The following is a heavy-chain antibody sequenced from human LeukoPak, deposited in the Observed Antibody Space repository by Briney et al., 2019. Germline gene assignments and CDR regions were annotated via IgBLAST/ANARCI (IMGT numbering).Heavy chain of an antibody. CDR2: IYSGGST. V-gene: IGHV3-53*01. J-gene: IGHJ5*02. CDR3: ATAVVPAAKDWFDP. D-gene: IGHD2-2*01. Sequence: GGSLRLSSAASGFTVSSNYMSWVRQAPGKGLEWVSVIYSGGSTYYADSVKGRFTISRDNSKNTLYLQMNSLRAEDTAVYYCATAVVPAAKDWFDPWGQGTLVTVSS. CDR1: GFTVSSNY.